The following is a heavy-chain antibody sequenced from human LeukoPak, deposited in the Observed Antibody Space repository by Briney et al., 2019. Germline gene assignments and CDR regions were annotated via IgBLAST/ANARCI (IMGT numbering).Heavy chain of an antibody. CDR1: SGSISSYY. D-gene: IGHD2-2*01. CDR3: VRDTHNCSSTSCSNYFDY. J-gene: IGHJ4*02. V-gene: IGHV4-59*01. CDR2: IYYSGST. Sequence: PSETLSLTCTVSSGSISSYYWSWIRQPPGKGLEWIGYIYYSGSTNYNPSLKSRVTISVDTSKNQFSLKLSSVTAADTAVYYCVRDTHNCSSTSCSNYFDYWGQGTLVTVSS.